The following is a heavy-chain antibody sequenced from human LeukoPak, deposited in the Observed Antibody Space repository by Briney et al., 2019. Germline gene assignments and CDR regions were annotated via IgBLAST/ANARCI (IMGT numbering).Heavy chain of an antibody. J-gene: IGHJ4*02. V-gene: IGHV3-48*04. CDR1: GFTFSSYS. CDR2: ISSSSSTI. CDR3: ARDSTMVRGVFDY. D-gene: IGHD3-10*01. Sequence: GGSLRLSCAASGFTFSSYSMNWVRQAPGKGLEWVSYISSSSSTIYYADSVKGRFTIPRDNAKNSLYLQMNSLRAEDAAVYYCARDSTMVRGVFDYWGQGTLVTVSS.